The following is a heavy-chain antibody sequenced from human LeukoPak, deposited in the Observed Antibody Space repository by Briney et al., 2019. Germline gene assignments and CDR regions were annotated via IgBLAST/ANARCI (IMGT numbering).Heavy chain of an antibody. D-gene: IGHD5-18*01. CDR1: GFTFSGCA. J-gene: IGHJ3*02. Sequence: SVKVSCKAPGFTFSGCAMQWLRQARGQRLEWIGWIVVGTGKKDYAQRFQERVTITTDMTTSTAYMELSSLRSEDTAVYYCAAGVGYTYGLSLGTTALISDIWGQGTKVTVSA. CDR3: AAGVGYTYGLSLGTTALISDI. CDR2: IVVGTGKK. V-gene: IGHV1-58*02.